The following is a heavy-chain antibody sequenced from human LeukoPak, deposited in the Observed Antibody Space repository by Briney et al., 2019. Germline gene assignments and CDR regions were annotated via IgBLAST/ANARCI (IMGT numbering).Heavy chain of an antibody. CDR2: INPNSGGT. J-gene: IGHJ4*02. Sequence: ASVKVSCKASGYTFTGYYMHWVRQAPGQGLEWMGWINPNSGGTNYAQKFQGRVTMTRDTSISTAYMELRSLRSDDTAVYYCAKQGSGYSSSWYPYWGQGTLVTVSS. CDR1: GYTFTGYY. D-gene: IGHD6-13*01. V-gene: IGHV1-2*02. CDR3: AKQGSGYSSSWYPY.